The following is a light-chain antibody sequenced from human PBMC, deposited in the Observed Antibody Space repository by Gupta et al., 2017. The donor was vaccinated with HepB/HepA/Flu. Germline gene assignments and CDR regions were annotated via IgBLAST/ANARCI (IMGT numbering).Light chain of an antibody. V-gene: IGLV2-23*02. Sequence: QSALTQPASVSASPGQSITISCTGTSGDVGNYNLVSWYQQHPGKAPKLMIYEVNKRPSGVSHRFSGSKSGNTASLTISGLQAADEADYYCSSYARNTTVIFGGGSKLSVL. CDR2: EVN. CDR3: SSYARNTTVI. CDR1: SGDVGNYNL. J-gene: IGLJ2*01.